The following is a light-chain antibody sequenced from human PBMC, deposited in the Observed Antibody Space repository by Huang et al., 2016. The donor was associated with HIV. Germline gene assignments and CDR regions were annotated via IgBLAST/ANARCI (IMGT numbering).Light chain of an antibody. CDR3: QQSYGTPLT. CDR2: AAS. CDR1: QTIASY. V-gene: IGKV1-39*01. Sequence: DIQMTQSPSSLYASVGGRVTITCRASQTIASYVNWYQQKPGRAPKLMIYAASNLHSGVPSRFSGSGSGTHFTLTINGLQPDDFATYYCQQSYGTPLTFGGGTKVEIK. J-gene: IGKJ4*01.